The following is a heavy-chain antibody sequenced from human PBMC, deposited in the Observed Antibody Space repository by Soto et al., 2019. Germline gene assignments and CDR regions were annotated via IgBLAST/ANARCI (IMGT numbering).Heavy chain of an antibody. CDR2: IYYSGGT. CDR1: GGSISSSSYY. V-gene: IGHV4-39*01. CDR3: ALVPSYYGMDV. D-gene: IGHD2-8*02. Sequence: QLQLQESGPGLVKPSETLSLTCTVSGGSISSSSYYWGWIRQPPGKGLEWIGSIYYSGGTYYNPSLKSRVTISVDTSKNQFSLKLSSVTAADTAVYYCALVPSYYGMDVWGQGTTVTVSS. J-gene: IGHJ6*02.